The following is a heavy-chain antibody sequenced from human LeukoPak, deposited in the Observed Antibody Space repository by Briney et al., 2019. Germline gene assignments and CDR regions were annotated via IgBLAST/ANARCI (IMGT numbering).Heavy chain of an antibody. CDR3: ARYFYDSSGSSSDAYDI. CDR1: GYTFTGYY. V-gene: IGHV1-2*02. Sequence: ASVKVSCKASGYTFTGYYMHWVRQAPGQGLEWMGWINPNSGGTNYAQKFQGRVTMTRDTSISTAYMELSRLRSDDSAVYYCARYFYDSSGSSSDAYDIWGQGTMVTVSS. D-gene: IGHD3-22*01. J-gene: IGHJ3*02. CDR2: INPNSGGT.